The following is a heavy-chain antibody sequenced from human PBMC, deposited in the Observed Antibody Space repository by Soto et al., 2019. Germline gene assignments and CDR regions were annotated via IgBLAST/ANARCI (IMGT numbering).Heavy chain of an antibody. CDR1: GFIFSNYA. V-gene: IGHV3-23*01. Sequence: EVQLLESGGALVQPGGSLRLSCEASGFIFSNYAMSWVRQGPGKGLEWVVVIGGEAVSTNCADSVKGRCTVSRDNSKETVYVQLDSLRDADTAVYYCAKDATSYNGVYDPFDIWGQGTMVTVSS. J-gene: IGHJ3*02. CDR2: IGGEAVST. D-gene: IGHD1-26*01. CDR3: AKDATSYNGVYDPFDI.